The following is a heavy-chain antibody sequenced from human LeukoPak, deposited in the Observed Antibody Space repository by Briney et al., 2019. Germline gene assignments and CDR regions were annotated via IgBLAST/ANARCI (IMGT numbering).Heavy chain of an antibody. J-gene: IGHJ4*02. V-gene: IGHV1-8*01. CDR3: ARGPPGSSSSDY. CDR2: MNPNSGDT. D-gene: IGHD6-13*01. Sequence: ASVKVSYKASGYTFSSYDINWVRQATGQGLEWIGWMNPNSGDTGYAQKFQDRVTMTRNTSINTAYMELSSLRSEDTGVYYCARGPPGSSSSDYWGQGTLVTVS. CDR1: GYTFSSYD.